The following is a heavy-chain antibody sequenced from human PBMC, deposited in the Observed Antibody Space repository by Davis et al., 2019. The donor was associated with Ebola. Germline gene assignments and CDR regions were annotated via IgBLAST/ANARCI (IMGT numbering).Heavy chain of an antibody. Sequence: PSETLSLTCAVYGGSLSGYYWTWTRQSPGKGLEWIGEINHSGRTNYNPSLKSRVTISLDTSKNQFSLKLSSVTAADTAMYYCAAGYYGHDPFDFWGQGTRVTVSS. CDR2: INHSGRT. D-gene: IGHD5-12*01. CDR1: GGSLSGYY. CDR3: AAGYYGHDPFDF. V-gene: IGHV4-34*01. J-gene: IGHJ4*02.